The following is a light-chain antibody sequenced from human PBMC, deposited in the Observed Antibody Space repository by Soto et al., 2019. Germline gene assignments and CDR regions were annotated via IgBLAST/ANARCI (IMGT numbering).Light chain of an antibody. CDR1: DSDIGGYNY. CDR2: GVS. J-gene: IGLJ1*01. Sequence: QSALTQTASVSGSPGQSITISCTGTDSDIGGYNYVSWYQQHPGKAPKLMIYGVSNRPSGVSNRFSGSKSGNTASLTISGLQADDEANYYCSSYAGSDKFYVFGTGTKLTVL. CDR3: SSYAGSDKFYV. V-gene: IGLV2-14*01.